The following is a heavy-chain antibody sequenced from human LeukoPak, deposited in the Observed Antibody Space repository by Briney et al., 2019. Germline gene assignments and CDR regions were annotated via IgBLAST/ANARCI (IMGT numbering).Heavy chain of an antibody. CDR2: ISSSSSYK. CDR3: ARGYWFDP. CDR1: GFTFSSYS. Sequence: GGSLRLSCAASGFTFSSYSMNWVRQAPGKGLEWVSSISSSSSYKYYADSVKGRFTISRDNAKNSLYLQMNSLRAEDTAVYYCARGYWFDPWGQGTLVTVSS. J-gene: IGHJ5*02. V-gene: IGHV3-21*01.